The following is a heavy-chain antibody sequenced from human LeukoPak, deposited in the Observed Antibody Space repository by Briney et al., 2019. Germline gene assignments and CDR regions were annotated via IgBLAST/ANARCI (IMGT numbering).Heavy chain of an antibody. J-gene: IGHJ5*02. CDR3: ARGNSRIAVVRRSNWFDP. D-gene: IGHD6-19*01. Sequence: GSSVKVSCKASGGTFSSYAISWVRQAPGQGLEWVGGIIPIFGTANYAQKFQGRVTITADESTSTAYMELSSLRSEDTAVYYCARGNSRIAVVRRSNWFDPWGQGTLVTVSS. CDR1: GGTFSSYA. CDR2: IIPIFGTA. V-gene: IGHV1-69*01.